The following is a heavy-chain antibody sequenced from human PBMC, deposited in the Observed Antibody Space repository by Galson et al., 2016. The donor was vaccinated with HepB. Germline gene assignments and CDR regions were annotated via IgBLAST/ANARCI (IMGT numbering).Heavy chain of an antibody. CDR3: ARSTAAAGHFDS. J-gene: IGHJ4*02. CDR1: GFTLTDHY. CDR2: ISTTGSYT. D-gene: IGHD6-13*01. Sequence: SLRLSCAVSGFTLTDHYMTWIRQAPGQGLEWLSYISTTGSYTNYADSVKGRFTISRAIAKNSMYLQMNSLRAEDTAVYYCARSTAAAGHFDSWGQGALVTVSS. V-gene: IGHV3-11*06.